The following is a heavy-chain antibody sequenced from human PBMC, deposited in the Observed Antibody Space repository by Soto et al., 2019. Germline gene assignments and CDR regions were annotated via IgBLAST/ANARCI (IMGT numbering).Heavy chain of an antibody. CDR3: ARGGATRVDKDWFDP. CDR1: GGTFSSYA. CDR2: IIPIFGTA. D-gene: IGHD1-26*01. J-gene: IGHJ5*02. V-gene: IGHV1-69*06. Sequence: SVKVSCKASGGTFSSYAISWVRQAPGQGLEWMGGIIPIFGTANYAQKFQGRVTITADKSTSTAYMELSSLRSGDTAVYYCARGGATRVDKDWFDPWGQGTLVTVSS.